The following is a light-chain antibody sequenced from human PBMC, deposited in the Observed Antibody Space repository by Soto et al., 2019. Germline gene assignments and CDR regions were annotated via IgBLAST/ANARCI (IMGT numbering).Light chain of an antibody. V-gene: IGKV1-9*01. CDR3: QQVNSYPIT. J-gene: IGKJ5*01. CDR2: AAS. CDR1: QGISSY. Sequence: DIQLTQSPSFLSASLGDRVTITCRASQGISSYLAWYQQKPGNAPELLIYAASTLLSGVPSRFSGSGFGTQFTLTISSLQPEDFATYYCQQVNSYPITFGQGTRLEI.